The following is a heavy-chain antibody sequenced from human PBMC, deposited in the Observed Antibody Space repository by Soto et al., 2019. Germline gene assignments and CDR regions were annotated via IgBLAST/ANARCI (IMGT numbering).Heavy chain of an antibody. V-gene: IGHV3-7*02. J-gene: IGHJ4*02. Sequence: EVQLVESGGGLVQPGGSLRLSCAASGFTFSSYWMNWVRQAPGKGLEWVANIKQDGTEKHYVDSVKDRFTISRDNAKSSLPLQLNSLIADDTAVYYCAGGTGWFIVDWGQGTLVTVSS. CDR3: AGGTGWFIVD. CDR1: GFTFSSYW. CDR2: IKQDGTEK. D-gene: IGHD6-19*01.